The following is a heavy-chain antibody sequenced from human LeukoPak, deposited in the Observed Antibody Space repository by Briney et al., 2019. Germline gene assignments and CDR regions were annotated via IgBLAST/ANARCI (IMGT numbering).Heavy chain of an antibody. CDR2: IYYSGST. CDR1: GGSISSSSYY. Sequence: SETLSLTCTVSGGSISSSSYYWGWIRQPPGKGLEWIGSIYYSGSTYYNPSLKSRVTISVDTSKSQFSLKLSSVTAADTAVYYCARVGGAVVPAAIYAFDIWGQGTMVTVSS. V-gene: IGHV4-39*07. CDR3: ARVGGAVVPAAIYAFDI. J-gene: IGHJ3*02. D-gene: IGHD2-2*01.